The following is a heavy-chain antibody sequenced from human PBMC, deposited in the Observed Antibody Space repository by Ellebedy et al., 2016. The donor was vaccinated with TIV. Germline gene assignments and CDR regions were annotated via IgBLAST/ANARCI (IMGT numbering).Heavy chain of an antibody. CDR1: GGTFSSYA. V-gene: IGHV1-69*13. Sequence: ASVKVSCKASGGTFSSYAISWVRQAPGQGLEWMGGIIPIFGTTNYAQKFQGRVTITADESTSTAYMELSSLRSEDTAVYYCARGTAMVTFYYYYGMDVWGQGTTVTVSS. CDR2: IIPIFGTT. J-gene: IGHJ6*02. D-gene: IGHD5-18*01. CDR3: ARGTAMVTFYYYYGMDV.